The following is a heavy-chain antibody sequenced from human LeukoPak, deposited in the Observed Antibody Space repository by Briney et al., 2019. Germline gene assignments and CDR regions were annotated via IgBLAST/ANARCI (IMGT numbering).Heavy chain of an antibody. V-gene: IGHV3-9*01. D-gene: IGHD1-14*01. CDR2: ISWDSGSL. CDR3: AKDIRMGIIYYFDY. CDR1: GFTFDDYD. J-gene: IGHJ4*02. Sequence: GGSLRLSCAASGFTFDDYDMHWVRQAPGKGLEWVSGISWDSGSLGYADSVKGRFTISRDNAKNSLYLQMNSLRAEDTALYYCAKDIRMGIIYYFDYWGQGTLVTVSS.